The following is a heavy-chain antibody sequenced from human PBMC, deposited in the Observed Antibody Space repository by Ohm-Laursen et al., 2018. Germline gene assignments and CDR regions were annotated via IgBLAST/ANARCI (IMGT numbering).Heavy chain of an antibody. V-gene: IGHV3-66*01. CDR1: GFTINSNY. Sequence: SLRLSCAASGFTINSNYMNWARQAPGKGLEWVSVIYTDDMTSYADSVKGRFTISRDISKNALYLHMNSLRAEDRGVYYCVRGLADGVHLNWGQGTLVAVSS. D-gene: IGHD4-17*01. J-gene: IGHJ4*02. CDR2: IYTDDMT. CDR3: VRGLADGVHLN.